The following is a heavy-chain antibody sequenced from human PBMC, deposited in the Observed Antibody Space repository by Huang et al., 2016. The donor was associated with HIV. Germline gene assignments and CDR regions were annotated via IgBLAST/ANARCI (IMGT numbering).Heavy chain of an antibody. CDR2: TRDDGYHT. Sequence: QVQLVESGGGVVQPGGSLRLSCEASGFSFSSYGMHWGRQAPGKGLEWGAFTRDDGYHTSYADAVRGRVTVSRDNAKNTVYLQMDTLRPEDTAVYYCAKGGGHYYDSSGYYEPTFDYWGQGALVTVSS. V-gene: IGHV3-30*02. J-gene: IGHJ4*02. CDR3: AKGGGHYYDSSGYYEPTFDY. CDR1: GFSFSSYG. D-gene: IGHD3-22*01.